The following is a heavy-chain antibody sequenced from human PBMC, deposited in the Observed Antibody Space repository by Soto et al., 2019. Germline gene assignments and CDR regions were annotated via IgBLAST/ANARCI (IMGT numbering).Heavy chain of an antibody. V-gene: IGHV3-15*01. CDR3: TRHCSSVSCYESLSNFDY. J-gene: IGHJ4*02. Sequence: EVQLVESGGGLVKPGGSLRLSCAASGFTFSNAWMTWVRQAPGKGLEWVGHIRSKTDGGTTGYAAPVKGRFSISRDDSKNTLYLQMNSLKTEDTAVYYCTRHCSSVSCYESLSNFDYWGQGALVTVSS. CDR2: IRSKTDGGTT. D-gene: IGHD2-2*01. CDR1: GFTFSNAW.